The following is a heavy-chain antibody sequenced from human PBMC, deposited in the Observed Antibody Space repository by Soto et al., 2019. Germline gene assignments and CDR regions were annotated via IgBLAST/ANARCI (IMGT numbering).Heavy chain of an antibody. Sequence: QVELVQSGAEVKKPGASVKVSSKVSGYTLTELSMHWVRQAPGKGLEWMGVFDAEDGAASYAQNFQGRVTMTVDTSTDTAYLEVTSLRSEDTAVFYCATDLFPDYADAWVTFRPADYWGQGTQVTVSS. CDR2: FDAEDGAA. J-gene: IGHJ4*02. CDR3: ATDLFPDYADAWVTFRPADY. CDR1: GYTLTELS. V-gene: IGHV1-24*01. D-gene: IGHD3-16*02.